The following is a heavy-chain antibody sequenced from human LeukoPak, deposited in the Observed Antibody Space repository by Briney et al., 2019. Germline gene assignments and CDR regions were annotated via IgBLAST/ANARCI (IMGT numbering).Heavy chain of an antibody. V-gene: IGHV4-59*08. J-gene: IGHJ4*02. CDR1: GGSISSYH. Sequence: TSETLSLTCTVSGGSISSYHWSWIPQPPGKALEGIGYIYYSGSTNYNPSLKSRVTISVDTSKNQFSLKQSPVTAADTAGYYCARHRGSYYLYWGQGTLVNVSP. D-gene: IGHD1-26*01. CDR2: IYYSGST. CDR3: ARHRGSYYLY.